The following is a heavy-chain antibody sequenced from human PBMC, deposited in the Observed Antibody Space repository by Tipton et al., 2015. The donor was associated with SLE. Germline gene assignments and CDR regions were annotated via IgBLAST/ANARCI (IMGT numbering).Heavy chain of an antibody. CDR3: AREVEGWPDAFDI. CDR1: GGSISSSNYY. V-gene: IGHV4-39*02. Sequence: TLSLTCTVSGGSISSSNYYWGWIRQPPGKGLEWIGSIYYSGSTYYNPSLKSRVTISVDTSKNQFSLKLSSVTAADTAVYYCAREVEGWPDAFDIWGQGTMVTVSS. J-gene: IGHJ3*02. CDR2: IYYSGST. D-gene: IGHD2-15*01.